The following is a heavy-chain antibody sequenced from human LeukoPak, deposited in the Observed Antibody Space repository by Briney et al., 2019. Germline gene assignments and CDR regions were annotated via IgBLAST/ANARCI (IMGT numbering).Heavy chain of an antibody. CDR1: GFTFSCYI. CDR2: ISISSSYL. Sequence: GGSLRLSCAASGFTFSCYIVNWVRQAPGKALEWVSSISISSSYLYYADSVKGRFTISRDNAKNSLYLQMNSLRAEDTAVYYCARDAPLRGYYGMDAWGRGTTVTVSS. CDR3: ARDAPLRGYYGMDA. J-gene: IGHJ6*04. V-gene: IGHV3-21*01.